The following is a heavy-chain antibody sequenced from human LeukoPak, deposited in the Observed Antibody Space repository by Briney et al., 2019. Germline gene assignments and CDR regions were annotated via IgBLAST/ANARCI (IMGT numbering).Heavy chain of an antibody. CDR3: ARADRLGTPVGTPNNNYYGMDV. D-gene: IGHD1/OR15-1a*01. J-gene: IGHJ6*02. CDR1: GFTFSIYA. Sequence: GGSLRLSCAASGFTFSIYAMHWVRQAPGKGLEGVAIISYDGKNKYYADSVKGRFTISRDNPKNTLYLDMNSLRGEDTAVYYCARADRLGTPVGTPNNNYYGMDVWGPGTTVTVSS. CDR2: ISYDGKNK. V-gene: IGHV3-30*04.